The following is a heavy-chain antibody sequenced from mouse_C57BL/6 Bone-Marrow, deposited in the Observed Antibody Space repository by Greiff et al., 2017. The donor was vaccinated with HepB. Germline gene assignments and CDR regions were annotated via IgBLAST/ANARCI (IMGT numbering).Heavy chain of an antibody. CDR2: IDPETGGT. V-gene: IGHV1-15*01. J-gene: IGHJ2*01. Sequence: VKVVESGAELVRPGASVTLSCKASGYTFTDYEMHWVKQTPVHGLEWIGAIDPETGGTAYNQKFKGKAILTADKSSSTAYMELRSLTSEDSAVYYCTRSNYYGPDYWGQGTTLTVSS. CDR1: GYTFTDYE. D-gene: IGHD1-2*01. CDR3: TRSNYYGPDY.